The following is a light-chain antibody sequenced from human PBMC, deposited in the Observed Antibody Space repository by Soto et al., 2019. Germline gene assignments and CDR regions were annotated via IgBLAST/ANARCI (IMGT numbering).Light chain of an antibody. V-gene: IGKV1-39*01. Sequence: DIRMSQSPPSLAASVGDRVTITCRASQSIDRFLNWYQQKSGIAPKLLIFAASSLQDGVPSRFSGSGSGTAFALTITSLQPEDFATYYCQQTHGTPYNFGQGTKLQIK. J-gene: IGKJ2*01. CDR1: QSIDRF. CDR3: QQTHGTPYN. CDR2: AAS.